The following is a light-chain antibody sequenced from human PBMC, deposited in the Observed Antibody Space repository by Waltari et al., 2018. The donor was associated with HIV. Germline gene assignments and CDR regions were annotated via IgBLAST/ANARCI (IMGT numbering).Light chain of an antibody. CDR3: QVWDSSSDHHV. CDR1: NIGSRR. CDR2: YGR. J-gene: IGLJ1*01. V-gene: IGLV3-21*04. Sequence: SYVLTQPPSVSVAPGKTARITCGGNNIGSRRVHWYQQKPGQAPVLVMYYGRDRPSGIPERFAGSNSGNTATLTISRIEAGDEADYFCQVWDSSSDHHVFGTGTKVTVL.